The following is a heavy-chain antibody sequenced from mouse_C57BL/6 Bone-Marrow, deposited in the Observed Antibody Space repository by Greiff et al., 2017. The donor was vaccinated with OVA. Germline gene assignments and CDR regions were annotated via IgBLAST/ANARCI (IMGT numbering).Heavy chain of an antibody. CDR3: AARYDYDSWFAY. V-gene: IGHV1-26*01. CDR2: INPNNGGT. J-gene: IGHJ3*01. CDR1: GYTFTDYY. Sequence: VQLQQSGPELVKPGASVKISCKASGYTFTDYYMNWVKQSHGKSLEWIGDINPNNGGTSYNQKFKGKATLTVDKSSSTAYMELRSLTSEDSAVYYCAARYDYDSWFAYWGQGTLVTVSA. D-gene: IGHD2-4*01.